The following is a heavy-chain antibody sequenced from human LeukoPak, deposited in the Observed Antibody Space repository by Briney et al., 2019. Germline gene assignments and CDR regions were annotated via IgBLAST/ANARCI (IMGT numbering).Heavy chain of an antibody. CDR2: INHSGST. Sequence: PSETLSLTCAVYGGSFSGYYWSWIRQPPGKGLEWIGEINHSGSTNYNPSLESRVTISVDTSKNQFSLKLSSVTAADTAVYYCASGGATTSPGDYWGQGTLVTVSS. V-gene: IGHV4-34*01. CDR3: ASGGATTSPGDY. CDR1: GGSFSGYY. D-gene: IGHD1-26*01. J-gene: IGHJ4*02.